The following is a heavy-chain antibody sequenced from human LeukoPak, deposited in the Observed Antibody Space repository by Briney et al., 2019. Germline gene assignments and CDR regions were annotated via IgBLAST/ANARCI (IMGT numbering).Heavy chain of an antibody. Sequence: GGSLRLSCAASGFTLTTYAMTWVRQVPGKGLQWVSAISGSGGATYYADSVKGRFTISRDNSKNTLYLQMNSLRGEDTAVYYCAKGRAAGDYWGQGTLVTVSS. CDR3: AKGRAAGDY. V-gene: IGHV3-23*01. D-gene: IGHD6-13*01. J-gene: IGHJ4*02. CDR1: GFTLTTYA. CDR2: ISGSGGAT.